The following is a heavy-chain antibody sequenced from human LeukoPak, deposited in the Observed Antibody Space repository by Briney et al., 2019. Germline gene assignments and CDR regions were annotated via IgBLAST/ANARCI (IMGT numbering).Heavy chain of an antibody. CDR2: ITGYNANT. V-gene: IGHV1-18*01. D-gene: IGHD6-19*01. Sequence: GASVKVSCKTSGYTFTTYGISWVRQAPGQGLEWMGWITGYNANTNYAQKFQGRVTMTTDTSTSTAYMELRSLRSDDTAVYYCARDRIIAVAVKNYYYYYYMDVWGKGTTVTVSS. CDR3: ARDRIIAVAVKNYYYYYYMDV. CDR1: GYTFTTYG. J-gene: IGHJ6*03.